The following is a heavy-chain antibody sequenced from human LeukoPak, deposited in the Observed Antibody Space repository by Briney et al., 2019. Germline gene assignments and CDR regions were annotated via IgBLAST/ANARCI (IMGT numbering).Heavy chain of an antibody. D-gene: IGHD2-2*01. Sequence: SETLSLTGTVSGGSISSGDYYWSWIRQPPGKGLEWIGYIYYSGSTYYNPSLKSRVTISVDTSKNQFSLKLSSVTAADTAVYYCASIYCSSTSCYGFDYWGQGTLVTVSS. J-gene: IGHJ4*02. V-gene: IGHV4-30-4*01. CDR3: ASIYCSSTSCYGFDY. CDR1: GGSISSGDYY. CDR2: IYYSGST.